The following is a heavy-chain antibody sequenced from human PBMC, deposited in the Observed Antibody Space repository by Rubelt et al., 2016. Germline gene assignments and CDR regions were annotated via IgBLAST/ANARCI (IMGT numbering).Heavy chain of an antibody. CDR3: ATAYSRYNWFDP. D-gene: IGHD6-13*01. V-gene: IGHV4-39*01. Sequence: SGSTYYNPSLKSRVTISVDTSKNQFSLKLSSVTAADTAVYYCATAYSRYNWFDPWGQGTLVTVSS. CDR2: SGST. J-gene: IGHJ5*02.